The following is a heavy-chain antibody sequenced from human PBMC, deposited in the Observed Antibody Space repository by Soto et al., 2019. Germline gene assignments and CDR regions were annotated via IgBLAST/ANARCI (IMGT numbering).Heavy chain of an antibody. V-gene: IGHV1-69*01. Sequence: QVQLVQSGAEVKKPGSSVKVSCKASGGTFSSYAISWVRQAPGQGLEWMGGIIPIFGTANYAQKFQGRVTITADESTSTAYMALSSLRSEDTAVYYCARDRRTAEMATIVAFDIWGQGTMVTVSS. J-gene: IGHJ3*02. CDR1: GGTFSSYA. CDR2: IIPIFGTA. CDR3: ARDRRTAEMATIVAFDI. D-gene: IGHD5-12*01.